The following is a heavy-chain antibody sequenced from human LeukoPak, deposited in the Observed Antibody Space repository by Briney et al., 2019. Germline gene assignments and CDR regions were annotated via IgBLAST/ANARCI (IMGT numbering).Heavy chain of an antibody. CDR2: IYSGGST. CDR3: ARDPGGYSYGYEVDY. D-gene: IGHD5-18*01. J-gene: IGHJ4*02. Sequence: PGGSLRLSCAASGFTVSDSYMSWVRQAPGKGLEWVSVIYSGGSTYYADSVKGRFTISRDNSKNTLYLQMNSLRAEDTAVYYCARDPGGYSYGYEVDYWGQGTLVTVSS. CDR1: GFTVSDSY. V-gene: IGHV3-66*01.